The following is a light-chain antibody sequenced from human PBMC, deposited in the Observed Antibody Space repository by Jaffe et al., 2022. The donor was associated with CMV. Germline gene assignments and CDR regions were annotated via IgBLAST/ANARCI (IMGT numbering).Light chain of an antibody. CDR3: QQYNIYPWT. CDR1: QGITKY. V-gene: IGKV1-16*01. J-gene: IGKJ1*01. Sequence: DIQMTQFPSSLSASVGDRVTITCRASQGITKYLGWFQQKPGKAPKSLIYATSRLQTGVPSRFSGSGSGTEFSLTISSLQPEDFATYYCQQYNIYPWTFGQGTMVEIK. CDR2: ATS.